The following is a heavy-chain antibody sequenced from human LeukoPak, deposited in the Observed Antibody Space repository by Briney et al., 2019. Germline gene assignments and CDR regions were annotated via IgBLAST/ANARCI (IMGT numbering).Heavy chain of an antibody. J-gene: IGHJ4*02. Sequence: SETLSLTCAVYGGSFSNYYWTWIRQPPGKGLEWIGEIDHSGSSRYNPSLKSRVTISVDTSKNQLSLKLSSVTAADTAVYYCARGLEDRISIFGVVKFYYFDFWGQGTLVTLSS. V-gene: IGHV4-34*01. CDR1: GGSFSNYY. CDR2: IDHSGSS. CDR3: ARGLEDRISIFGVVKFYYFDF. D-gene: IGHD3-3*01.